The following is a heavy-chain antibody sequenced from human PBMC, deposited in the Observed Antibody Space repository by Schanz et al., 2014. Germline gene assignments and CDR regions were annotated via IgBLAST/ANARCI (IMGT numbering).Heavy chain of an antibody. Sequence: QVQLVQSGAEVKKPGASVRVSCKASGYSFTTYDVNWVRQATGQGLEWMGKINPSSGTTRIAQNFQGRLTVTRDTSTSTVNMELSSLRSEDTAVYYCARDGEAAAGCDYWGQGTLXTVSS. CDR3: ARDGEAAAGCDY. J-gene: IGHJ4*02. CDR2: INPSSGTT. V-gene: IGHV1-46*03. D-gene: IGHD6-13*01. CDR1: GYSFTTYD.